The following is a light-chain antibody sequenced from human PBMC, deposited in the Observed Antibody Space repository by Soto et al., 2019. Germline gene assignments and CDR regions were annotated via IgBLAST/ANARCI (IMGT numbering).Light chain of an antibody. V-gene: IGKV3-11*01. CDR2: DAS. CDR3: QQRSNWPLT. J-gene: IGKJ4*01. Sequence: EIVLTQSPATLSLSPGERATLSCRASQSVSSYLAWYQHKPGQAPRLLIYDASNRATGIPARFSGSGSGTDFTLTISRLEPEDVAVYYCQQRSNWPLTFGGGTKVEIK. CDR1: QSVSSY.